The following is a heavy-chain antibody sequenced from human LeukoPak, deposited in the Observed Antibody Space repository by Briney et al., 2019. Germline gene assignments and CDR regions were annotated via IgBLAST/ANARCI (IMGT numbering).Heavy chain of an antibody. D-gene: IGHD5-12*01. V-gene: IGHV3-30-3*01. J-gene: IGHJ6*02. CDR1: GFTFSSYA. Sequence: GGSLRLSCAASGFTFSSYAMHWVRQAPGKGLEWMAVISYDGSNKYYADSVKGRFTISRDNSKNTLYLQMNSLRAEDTAVYYCARGLVATDYYYYGMDVWGQGTTVTVSS. CDR3: ARGLVATDYYYYGMDV. CDR2: ISYDGSNK.